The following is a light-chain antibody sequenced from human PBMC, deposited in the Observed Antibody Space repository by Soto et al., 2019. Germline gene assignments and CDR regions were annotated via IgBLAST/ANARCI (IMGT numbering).Light chain of an antibody. CDR2: AAS. Sequence: AIQMTQSPFSLSESVGVRVTITCRASEGIRNVLGWYQQKPGKAPKLLIYAASSLQSGVPSRLSGSGSGTDFTLTISSLQPEDYATYYCLQDYNHPLTFGGGTKVEIK. V-gene: IGKV1-6*01. CDR1: EGIRNV. CDR3: LQDYNHPLT. J-gene: IGKJ4*01.